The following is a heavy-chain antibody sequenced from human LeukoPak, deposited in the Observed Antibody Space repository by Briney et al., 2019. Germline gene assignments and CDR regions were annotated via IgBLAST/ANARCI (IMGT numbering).Heavy chain of an antibody. CDR2: IYYSGTT. CDR3: TRAYWIGFHFDS. J-gene: IGHJ4*02. V-gene: IGHV4-30-4*08. D-gene: IGHD3-3*01. Sequence: SETLSLTCTVSGGSISSGGYYWSWIREHPGNGLEWIGYIYYSGTTYYNPSLKSRITMSVDMSANQFSLRLTSVSAADTAVYYCTRAYWIGFHFDSWGQGILVSVSS. CDR1: GGSISSGGYY.